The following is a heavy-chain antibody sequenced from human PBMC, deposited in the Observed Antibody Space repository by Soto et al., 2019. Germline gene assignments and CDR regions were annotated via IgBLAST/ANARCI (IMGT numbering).Heavy chain of an antibody. Sequence: SETLSLTCSIYGASFSGYYWSWIRQSPGKGLEWIGEIHHSGSTHYNPSLKSRLTFSIDESQSQFYMMLTSVTAADTALYFCARGHSTSGYDSWGQGSLVTVSS. CDR3: ARGHSTSGYDS. D-gene: IGHD6-6*01. J-gene: IGHJ4*02. V-gene: IGHV4-34*01. CDR1: GASFSGYY. CDR2: IHHSGST.